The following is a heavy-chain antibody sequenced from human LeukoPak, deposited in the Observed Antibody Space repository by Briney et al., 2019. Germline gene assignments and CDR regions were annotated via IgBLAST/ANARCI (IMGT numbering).Heavy chain of an antibody. V-gene: IGHV3-23*01. Sequence: GGSLRLSCAASGFTFSSYAMSWVRQAPGKGLEWVSAISGSGGSTYYADSVKGRFTISRDNSKNTLYLQMNSLRAEVTAVYYCAKDLLYYYDSSGYFHDAFDIWGQGTMVTVSS. J-gene: IGHJ3*02. CDR3: AKDLLYYYDSSGYFHDAFDI. D-gene: IGHD3-22*01. CDR1: GFTFSSYA. CDR2: ISGSGGST.